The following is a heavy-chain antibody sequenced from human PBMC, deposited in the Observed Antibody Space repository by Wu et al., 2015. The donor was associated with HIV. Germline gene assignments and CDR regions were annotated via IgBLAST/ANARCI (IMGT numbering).Heavy chain of an antibody. CDR1: GGTFSNRA. CDR3: AREHASGIRGLDY. J-gene: IGHJ4*02. D-gene: IGHD3-10*01. V-gene: IGHV1-69*12. Sequence: QVRLVQSGAEVKKPGSSVRVSCKASGGTFSNRAVSWVRQAPGQGLEWMAGTIPVFGTANYAQKFQGRVAITADESTNTAYMELSSLRSEDTAVYYCAREHASGIRGLDYWGQGTLVTVSS. CDR2: TIPVFGTA.